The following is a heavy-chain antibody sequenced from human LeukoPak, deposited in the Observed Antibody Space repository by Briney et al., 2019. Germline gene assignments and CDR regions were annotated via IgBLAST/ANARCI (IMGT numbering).Heavy chain of an antibody. Sequence: PGRSLRLSCAASGFTFSGSGMHWVRQAPGKGLEWVTFIRYDGSNKYYTDSVKGRFTISRDNSKNTLYLQMDSLRAEDTAVYYCARDYDFWSGYYSPTRGYFGYWGQGTLVTVSS. CDR2: IRYDGSNK. D-gene: IGHD3-3*01. V-gene: IGHV3-30*02. CDR3: ARDYDFWSGYYSPTRGYFGY. J-gene: IGHJ4*02. CDR1: GFTFSGSG.